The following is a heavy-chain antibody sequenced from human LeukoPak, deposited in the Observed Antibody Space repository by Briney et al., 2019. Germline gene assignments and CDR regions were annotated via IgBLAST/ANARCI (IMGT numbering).Heavy chain of an antibody. J-gene: IGHJ4*02. CDR1: GFTFTTSW. CDR2: IKPDGSGK. V-gene: IGHV3-7*01. D-gene: IGHD1-7*01. Sequence: GGSLRLSCAPSGFTFTTSWMSWVRQAPGKGLGWLANIKPDGSGKNYVDSVRGRFTISRDNAKNSLYLEMNSLRAEDTAVYYCARGAWHYIYWGQGTLVSVSS. CDR3: ARGAWHYIY.